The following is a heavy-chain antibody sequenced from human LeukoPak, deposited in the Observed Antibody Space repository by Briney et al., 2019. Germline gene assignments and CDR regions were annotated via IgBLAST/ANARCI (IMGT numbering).Heavy chain of an antibody. CDR1: GYTFTGYY. J-gene: IGHJ4*02. V-gene: IGHV1-2*02. D-gene: IGHD3-10*01. CDR2: INPNSGGT. Sequence: ASVKVSCKASGYTFTGYYMHWVRQAPGQGLEWMGWINPNSGGTNYAQKFQGRVTMTRDTSISTAYMELSRLRSDDTAVYYCARGPRITMVQGVTLTFDHWGQGTLVTVSS. CDR3: ARGPRITMVQGVTLTFDH.